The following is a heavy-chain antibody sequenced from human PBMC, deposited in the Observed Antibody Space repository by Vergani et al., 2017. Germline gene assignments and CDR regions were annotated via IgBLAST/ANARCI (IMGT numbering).Heavy chain of an antibody. CDR2: ISWDGGST. J-gene: IGHJ4*02. CDR1: GFTFDDYA. V-gene: IGHV3-43D*04. D-gene: IGHD5-12*01. CDR3: AKDPSKSGFDYYLDY. Sequence: EVQLVESGGVVVQPGGSLRLSCAASGFTFDDYAMHWVRQAPGKDLEWVSLISWDGGSTYYADSVKGRFTISRDNSKNSLYLQMNSLRADDTALYYCAKDPSKSGFDYYLDYWGQGTLVTVSS.